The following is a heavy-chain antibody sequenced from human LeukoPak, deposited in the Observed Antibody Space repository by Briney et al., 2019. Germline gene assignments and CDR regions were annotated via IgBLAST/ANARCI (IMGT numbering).Heavy chain of an antibody. CDR1: GLTFSSYG. CDR3: AKGAVGKSESSGYPPHFDY. CDR2: VSATGYTT. V-gene: IGHV3-23*01. J-gene: IGHJ4*02. D-gene: IGHD3-22*01. Sequence: PGGALRLSCVASGLTFSSYGMSWVRQAPGKGLEWVSYVSATGYTTNYADSVKGRFTMSRDNSKNTLSLQMNSLRAEDTAVYYCAKGAVGKSESSGYPPHFDYWGQGTLVSVSS.